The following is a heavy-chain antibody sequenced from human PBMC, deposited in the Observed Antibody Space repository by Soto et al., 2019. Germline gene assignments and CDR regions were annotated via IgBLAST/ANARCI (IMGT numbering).Heavy chain of an antibody. Sequence: PSETLSLTCTVSGASISSGGYYWNWIRQHPGKGLEWIGYIYYSGSTYYNPSLRSRVTISEDTSENQFSLKLSSVTAADTAVYYCARAVQISQRFDYWGQGTLVTVSS. CDR3: ARAVQISQRFDY. V-gene: IGHV4-31*03. D-gene: IGHD3-10*01. CDR2: IYYSGST. CDR1: GASISSGGYY. J-gene: IGHJ4*02.